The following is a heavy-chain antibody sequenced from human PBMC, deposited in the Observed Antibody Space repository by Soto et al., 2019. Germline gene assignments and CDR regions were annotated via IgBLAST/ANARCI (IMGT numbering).Heavy chain of an antibody. V-gene: IGHV4-59*01. CDR2: IYYSGST. CDR3: ASYVSGSYYIFAY. D-gene: IGHD3-10*01. CDR1: GGSISSYY. J-gene: IGHJ4*02. Sequence: SETLSLTCTVSGGSISSYYWSWIRQPPGKGLEWIGYIYYSGSTNYNPSLKSRVTISVDTSKNQFSLKLSSVTAADTAVYYCASYVSGSYYIFAYWGKGPLVTFPS.